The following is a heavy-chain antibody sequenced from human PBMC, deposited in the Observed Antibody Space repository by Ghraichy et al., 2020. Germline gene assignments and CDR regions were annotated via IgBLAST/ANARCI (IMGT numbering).Heavy chain of an antibody. CDR2: IWNDGSTK. V-gene: IGHV3-33*01. Sequence: GGSLRLSCAASGFTLSCCGMHWVRQAPGTGLEWVAIIWNDGSTKYYADSVKGRFTISRDNSKNTLYLQMNSLRAEDTAVYYCVRGSVGSGYALFDYWGQGTLVTVSS. CDR3: VRGSVGSGYALFDY. J-gene: IGHJ4*02. CDR1: GFTLSCCG. D-gene: IGHD3-22*01.